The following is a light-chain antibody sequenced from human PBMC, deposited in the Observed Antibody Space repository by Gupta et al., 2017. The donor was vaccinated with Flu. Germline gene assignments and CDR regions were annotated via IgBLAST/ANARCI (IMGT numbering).Light chain of an antibody. V-gene: IGLV3-21*02. CDR3: QVWDSRHAV. Sequence: APGQTARITCWGNNIGSKSVHWYQQKPGQAPVLVVYDDNDRPSGIPERFSGSNSGNTATLTINRVEVGDEADYYCQVWDSRHAVFGGGTKLTVL. CDR1: NIGSKS. J-gene: IGLJ3*02. CDR2: DDN.